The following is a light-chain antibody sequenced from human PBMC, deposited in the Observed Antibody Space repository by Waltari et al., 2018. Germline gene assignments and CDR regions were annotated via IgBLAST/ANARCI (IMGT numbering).Light chain of an antibody. Sequence: DIQMTQSPSSLSASIGDRVTITCRASQGISNFLAWYQQKLGKVPKLLIYAASTLQSGVQSRFSGSGSGTDFTLTISSLQPEDVATYYCQKYNDAPRTFGQGTKVEIK. J-gene: IGKJ1*01. V-gene: IGKV1-27*01. CDR2: AAS. CDR3: QKYNDAPRT. CDR1: QGISNF.